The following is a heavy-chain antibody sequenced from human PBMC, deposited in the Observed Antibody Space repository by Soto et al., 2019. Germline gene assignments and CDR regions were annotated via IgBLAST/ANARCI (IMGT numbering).Heavy chain of an antibody. CDR3: ASTAGHADY. J-gene: IGHJ4*02. CDR2: ISYDGSNK. Sequence: QVQLVESGGGVVQPGRSLRLSCAASGFTFSSYAMHWVRQAPGKGLEWVAVISYDGSNKYYADSVKGRFTISRDNSKNTLYLQMNSLRAEDTAVYYCASTAGHADYWGQRTLVTVSS. CDR1: GFTFSSYA. D-gene: IGHD6-19*01. V-gene: IGHV3-30-3*01.